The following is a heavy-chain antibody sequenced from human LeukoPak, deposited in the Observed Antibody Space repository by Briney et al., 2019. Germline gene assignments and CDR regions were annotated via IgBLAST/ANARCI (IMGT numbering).Heavy chain of an antibody. V-gene: IGHV3-30*18. J-gene: IGHJ4*02. CDR3: AKDIVGGGDDY. Sequence: GGSLRLSCAASGFTFSSYGMHWVRQAPGKGLEWVAVISYDGSNKYYADSVKGRFTISRDNAKNSVYLQMNSLRAEDMAVYYCAKDIVGGGDDYWGQGTLVTVSS. D-gene: IGHD2-21*02. CDR1: GFTFSSYG. CDR2: ISYDGSNK.